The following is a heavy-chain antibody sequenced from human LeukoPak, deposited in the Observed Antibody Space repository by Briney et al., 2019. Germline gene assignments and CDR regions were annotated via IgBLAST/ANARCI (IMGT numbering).Heavy chain of an antibody. J-gene: IGHJ4*02. V-gene: IGHV3-23*01. CDR3: AKDGGLWVSAHWGDS. Sequence: SGGSLRLSCTASGFTFSSYTMSWVRQAPGKGLKWVSTITTGGPNTCYADSVKGRFTVSRGDSKNTLYLQMNSLRAEDTAVYYCAKDGGLWVSAHWGDSWGRGTLVTVSS. CDR1: GFTFSSYT. CDR2: ITTGGPNT. D-gene: IGHD7-27*01.